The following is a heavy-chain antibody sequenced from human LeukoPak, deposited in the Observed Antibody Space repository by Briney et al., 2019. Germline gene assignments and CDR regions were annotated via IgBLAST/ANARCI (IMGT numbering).Heavy chain of an antibody. V-gene: IGHV3-30*03. CDR3: ALTTVAVGYYFDY. Sequence: GGSLRLSCAASGFTFSSYGMHWVRQAPGKGLEWVAVISYDGSNKYYADSVKGRFTISRDNSKNTLYLQMNSLRAEDTAVYYCALTTVAVGYYFDYWGQGTLVTVSS. CDR1: GFTFSSYG. CDR2: ISYDGSNK. J-gene: IGHJ4*02. D-gene: IGHD4-23*01.